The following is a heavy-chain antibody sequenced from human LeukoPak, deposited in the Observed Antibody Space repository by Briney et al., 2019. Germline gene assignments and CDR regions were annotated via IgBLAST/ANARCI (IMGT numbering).Heavy chain of an antibody. CDR2: ISSSNSYT. V-gene: IGHV3-11*05. CDR3: ARDRAPSGFYLGDFYY. D-gene: IGHD3-22*01. J-gene: IGHJ4*02. CDR1: GFTFSDYY. Sequence: KPGGSLRLSCAASGFTFSDYYMSWIRQAPGKGLEWVSYISSSNSYTKYADSVKGRFTISRDNAKKSLYLQMNSLRADDSADDYCARDRAPSGFYLGDFYYWGQGALVTVSS.